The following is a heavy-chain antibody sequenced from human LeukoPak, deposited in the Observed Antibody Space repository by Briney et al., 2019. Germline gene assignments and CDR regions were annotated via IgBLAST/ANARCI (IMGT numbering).Heavy chain of an antibody. Sequence: GQSLRLSCAASGFTLTNYAMSCDRQPPGKGLEWVSGISSEGGQFYPDSVKGGFTISRDNSKNTLYLQMNSLGAADTAIYYCAKEIAAIGLPAVDYWGQGTLVTVSS. J-gene: IGHJ4*02. CDR2: ISSEGGQ. CDR1: GFTLTNYA. CDR3: AKEIAAIGLPAVDY. D-gene: IGHD6-13*01. V-gene: IGHV3-23*01.